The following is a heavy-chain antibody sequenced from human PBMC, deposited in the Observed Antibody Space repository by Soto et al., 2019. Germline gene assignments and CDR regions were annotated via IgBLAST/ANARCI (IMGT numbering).Heavy chain of an antibody. V-gene: IGHV4-59*01. CDR1: GGSISSYY. CDR2: IYYSGYT. J-gene: IGHJ5*02. CDR3: ARVLFGRGNWFDP. D-gene: IGHD3-3*01. Sequence: SETLSLTCTVSGGSISSYYWSWIRQPPGKGLEWIGYIYYSGYTNYNPSLKSRVTISVDTSKNQFSPKLSSVTAADTAVYYCARVLFGRGNWFDPWGQGTLVTSPQ.